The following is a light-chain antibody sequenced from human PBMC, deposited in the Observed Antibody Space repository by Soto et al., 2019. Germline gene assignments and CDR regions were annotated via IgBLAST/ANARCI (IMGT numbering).Light chain of an antibody. Sequence: QSALTQPPCASGSPGQSVTISCTGTSSDVGGYNYVSWYQQHPGKAPKVMIYEVSKRPSGVPDRFSGSKSGNTASLTVSGVQAEDEADYYCSSYAGSNNYVFGTGTKVTVL. CDR1: SSDVGGYNY. CDR3: SSYAGSNNYV. V-gene: IGLV2-8*01. CDR2: EVS. J-gene: IGLJ1*01.